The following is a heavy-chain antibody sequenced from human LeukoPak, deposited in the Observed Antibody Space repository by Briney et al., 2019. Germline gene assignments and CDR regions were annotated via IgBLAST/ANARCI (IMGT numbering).Heavy chain of an antibody. V-gene: IGHV3-15*01. CDR1: GFTFSNAW. D-gene: IGHD3-22*01. J-gene: IGHJ4*02. CDR2: IKSKTDGGTT. CDR3: TTEETYYYDSSGYSSFDY. Sequence: GGSLRLSCAASGFTFSNAWMSWVHQAPRTGLGWVGRIKSKTDGGTTDYAAPVKGRFTISRDDSKNTLYLQMNSLKTEDTAVYYCTTEETYYYDSSGYSSFDYWGQGTLVTVSS.